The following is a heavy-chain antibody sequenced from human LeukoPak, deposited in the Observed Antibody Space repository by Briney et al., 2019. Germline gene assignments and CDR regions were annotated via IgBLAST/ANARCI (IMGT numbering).Heavy chain of an antibody. D-gene: IGHD6-19*01. CDR2: INPSGGST. V-gene: IGHV1-46*01. CDR3: AREEAVAGLD. CDR1: GYTFTSYY. J-gene: IGHJ4*02. Sequence: ASVKVSCKASGYTFTSYYMHWVRQAPGQGLEWMGIINPSGGSTSYAQKFQGRVTITRDTSASTAYMELSSLRSEDTAVYYCAREEAVAGLDWGQGTLVTVSS.